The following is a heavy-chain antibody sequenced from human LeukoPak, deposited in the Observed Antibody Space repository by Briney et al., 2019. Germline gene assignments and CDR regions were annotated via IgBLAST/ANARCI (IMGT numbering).Heavy chain of an antibody. V-gene: IGHV3-7*01. D-gene: IGHD3-10*01. CDR2: IKADGSQK. CDR3: ARFTRSASYEVY. CDR1: GFTFSISW. J-gene: IGHJ4*02. Sequence: WGSLRLSCAASGFTFSISWMSWVRQAPERGLEWVANIKADGSQKDYVDSTKGRFTVSRDNAKNSVYLEMKSLRVEDTAIYYCARFTRSASYEVYWGQGTLVTVSS.